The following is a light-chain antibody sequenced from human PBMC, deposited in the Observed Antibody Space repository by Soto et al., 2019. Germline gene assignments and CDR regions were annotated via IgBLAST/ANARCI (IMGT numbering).Light chain of an antibody. CDR2: KAS. V-gene: IGKV1-5*03. CDR3: QHYDSYSEA. CDR1: RSISSW. Sequence: DIQMTQSPSTLSASVGDRVTITCRASRSISSWLAWYQQKPGKAPKLLIYKASSLESGVPSRFSGSGSGTEFTLTISSLQPDDFATYYCQHYDSYSEAFGQGTKVDIK. J-gene: IGKJ1*01.